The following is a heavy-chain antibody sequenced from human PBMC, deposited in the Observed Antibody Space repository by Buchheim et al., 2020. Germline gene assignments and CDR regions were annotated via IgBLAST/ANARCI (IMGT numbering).Heavy chain of an antibody. CDR3: AVEMATMHVVYY. V-gene: IGHV3-30-3*01. Sequence: QVQLVESGGGVVQPGRSLRLSCAASGFTFSSYAMHWVRQAPGKGLEWVAVISYDGSNKYYADSVKGRFTISRDNSKNTLYLQMNSLRAEDTAVYYCAVEMATMHVVYYWGQGTL. CDR1: GFTFSSYA. J-gene: IGHJ4*02. D-gene: IGHD5-24*01. CDR2: ISYDGSNK.